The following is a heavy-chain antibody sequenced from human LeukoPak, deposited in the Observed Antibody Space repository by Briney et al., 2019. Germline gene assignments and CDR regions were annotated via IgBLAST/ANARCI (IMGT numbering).Heavy chain of an antibody. CDR2: IKPDGSEK. D-gene: IGHD2-15*01. CDR3: ARLGVAYGVDV. CDR1: GFTFSSYW. V-gene: IGHV3-7*04. Sequence: PGGSLRLSCAASGFTFSSYWMSWVRQAPGKGLERVANIKPDGSEKDYVDSLKGRFTISRDNAKNSLYLQVNSLRAEDTAVYYCARLGVAYGVDVWGQGTTVTVSS. J-gene: IGHJ6*02.